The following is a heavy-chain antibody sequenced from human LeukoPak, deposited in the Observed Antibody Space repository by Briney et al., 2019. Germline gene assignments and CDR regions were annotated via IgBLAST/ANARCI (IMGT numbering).Heavy chain of an antibody. CDR2: INYSGHT. Sequence: SETLSLACAVSGDSISNSDYYWGWIRQSPGKGLEWITLINYSGHTFYNPSLRSRVTISVDMPKNQFSLNLNSVTAADTAAYYCARRRKDLNWFDPWGQGTLVTVSS. CDR3: ARRRKDLNWFDP. J-gene: IGHJ5*02. CDR1: GDSISNSDYY. V-gene: IGHV4-39*01.